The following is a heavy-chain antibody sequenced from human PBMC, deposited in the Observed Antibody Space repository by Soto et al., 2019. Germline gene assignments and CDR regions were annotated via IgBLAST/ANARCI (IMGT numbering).Heavy chain of an antibody. V-gene: IGHV3-33*01. D-gene: IGHD1-26*01. J-gene: IGHJ4*02. CDR3: AREPPDSAYGFEN. CDR2: MWNDGSRK. Sequence: HWISQETGKGLEWVSYMWNDGSRKFYAGSVKGRFTISRDNSKNMLYLQMNSLRVEDTAVFYCAREPPDSAYGFENWGQGALVTGSS.